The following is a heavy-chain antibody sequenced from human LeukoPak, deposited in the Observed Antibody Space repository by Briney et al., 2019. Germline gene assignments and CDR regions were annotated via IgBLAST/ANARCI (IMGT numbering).Heavy chain of an antibody. V-gene: IGHV4-34*01. J-gene: IGHJ5*02. CDR2: INHSGST. Sequence: SETLSLTCAVYGGSFSGYYWSWIRQPPGKGLEWIGEINHSGSTNYNPSLKSRVTISVDTSKNQFSLKLSSVTAADTAVYYCARARRNWFDPWDQGTLVTVSS. CDR1: GGSFSGYY. CDR3: ARARRNWFDP.